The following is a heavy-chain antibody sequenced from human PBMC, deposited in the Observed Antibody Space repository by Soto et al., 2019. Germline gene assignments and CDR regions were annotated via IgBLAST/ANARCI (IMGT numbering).Heavy chain of an antibody. CDR2: VSGSGDST. Sequence: EVELLESGGGLVQPGGSLRLSCAASGFTFSSYAMSWVRQGPGKGLEWVSSVSGSGDSTYYADSVKGRFTVSRDNSKNTLYLQMNNLRAEDTAVYYCAKDPTSRVYYYYYYMDDWGKGTTVTVSS. J-gene: IGHJ6*03. CDR1: GFTFSSYA. V-gene: IGHV3-23*01. D-gene: IGHD1-26*01. CDR3: AKDPTSRVYYYYYYMDD.